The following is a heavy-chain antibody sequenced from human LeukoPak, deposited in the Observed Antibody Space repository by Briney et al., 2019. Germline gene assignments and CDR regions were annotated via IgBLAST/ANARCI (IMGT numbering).Heavy chain of an antibody. J-gene: IGHJ6*03. CDR3: AKARPRFWSGLPHYYYPYYMDV. CDR1: GFTFSSYG. V-gene: IGHV3-30*18. CDR2: ISYDVSNK. D-gene: IGHD3-3*01. Sequence: PAGSLRLSCAASGFTFSSYGMHWVRQAPGKGLEWGAVISYDVSNKYYADSVKGRFTISRDNSKNTLYLQMNSLRAEDTAVYYCAKARPRFWSGLPHYYYPYYMDVWGKGTTVTVSS.